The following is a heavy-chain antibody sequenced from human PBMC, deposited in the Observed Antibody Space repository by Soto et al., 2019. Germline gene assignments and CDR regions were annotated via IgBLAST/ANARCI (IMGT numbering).Heavy chain of an antibody. CDR1: GGTFSSYA. CDR2: IIPIFGTA. J-gene: IGHJ6*02. V-gene: IGHV1-69*06. D-gene: IGHD3-22*01. Sequence: QVQLVQSGAEVKKPGSSVKVSCKASGGTFSSYAISWVRQAPGQGLEWMGGIIPIFGTANYAQKFQGRITLTADNSASSDHMEGVSVRSADTAVDYCACDKGPAYYYDSRGAYYYGMDVWGQGGTVVVCS. CDR3: ACDKGPAYYYDSRGAYYYGMDV.